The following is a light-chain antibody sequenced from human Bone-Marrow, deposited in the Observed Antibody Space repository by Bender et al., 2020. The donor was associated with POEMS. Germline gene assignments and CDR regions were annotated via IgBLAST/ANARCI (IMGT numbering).Light chain of an antibody. Sequence: QSVVTQPPSLSEAPRQRVTISCSGSSSNIGNHGVNWYQQLPGEAPKLLIYTNDQRPSGVPDQFAGSKSDTSSSLTISRLHSYDEAYYYCESLDDSLNALVVFLGGTKLTVL. CDR1: SSNIGNHG. J-gene: IGLJ3*02. V-gene: IGLV1-36*01. CDR3: ESLDDSLNALVV. CDR2: TND.